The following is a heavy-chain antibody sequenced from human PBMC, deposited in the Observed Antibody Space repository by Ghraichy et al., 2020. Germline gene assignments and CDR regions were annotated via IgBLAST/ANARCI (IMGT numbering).Heavy chain of an antibody. D-gene: IGHD3-3*01. Sequence: GGSLRLSCAASGFTFDDYTMHWVRQALGKGLEWVSLISWDGGSTYYADSVKGRFTISRDNSKNSLYLQMNSLRTEDTALYYCAKGGLRFLEWQGSYGMDVWGQGTTVTVSS. J-gene: IGHJ6*02. CDR3: AKGGLRFLEWQGSYGMDV. CDR1: GFTFDDYT. V-gene: IGHV3-43*01. CDR2: ISWDGGST.